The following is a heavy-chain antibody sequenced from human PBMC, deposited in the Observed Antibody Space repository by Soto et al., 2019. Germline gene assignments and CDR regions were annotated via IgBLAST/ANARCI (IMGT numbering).Heavy chain of an antibody. CDR2: IKHSGGT. CDR3: ARDRWHSSGYYPDEYNWFDP. Sequence: SETLSLTCDVYGGSFSGYYWSWIRQSPGKGLEWIGQIKHSGGTNYNPLLKSRVTISVDTPRNQFSLKLSSVTAADTAVYYCARDRWHSSGYYPDEYNWFDPWGQGTLVTVSS. J-gene: IGHJ5*02. V-gene: IGHV4-34*01. CDR1: GGSFSGYY. D-gene: IGHD3-22*01.